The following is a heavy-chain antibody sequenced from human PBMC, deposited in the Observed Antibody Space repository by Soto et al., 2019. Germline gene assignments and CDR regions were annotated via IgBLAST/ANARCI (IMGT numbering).Heavy chain of an antibody. CDR3: ALIRQYQRLYYFDY. V-gene: IGHV4-39*01. J-gene: IGHJ4*02. CDR2: IYYSGST. D-gene: IGHD2-2*01. Sequence: SETLSLTCTVSGGSISSSSYYWGWIRQPPGKGLEWIGSIYYSGSTYYNPSLKSRVTISVDTSKNQFSLKLSSVTAADTAVYYCALIRQYQRLYYFDYWGQGTLVTVS. CDR1: GGSISSSSYY.